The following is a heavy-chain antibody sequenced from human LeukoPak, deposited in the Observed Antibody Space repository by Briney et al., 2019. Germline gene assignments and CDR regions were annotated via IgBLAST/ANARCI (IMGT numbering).Heavy chain of an antibody. V-gene: IGHV3-11*04. CDR2: ISSSGSTI. CDR1: GFTFSDYY. D-gene: IGHD2-2*02. CDR3: ARDEEVVPAAIPGFGNWFDP. J-gene: IGHJ5*02. Sequence: GGSLRLSCAASGFTFSDYYMSCIRQAPGKGLEWVSYISSSGSTIYYADSVKGRFTISRDNAKNSLYLQMNSLRAEDTAVYYCARDEEVVPAAIPGFGNWFDPWGQGTLVTVSS.